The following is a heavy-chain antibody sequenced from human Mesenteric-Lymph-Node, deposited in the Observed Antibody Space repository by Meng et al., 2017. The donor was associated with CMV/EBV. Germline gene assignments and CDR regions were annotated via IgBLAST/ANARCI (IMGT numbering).Heavy chain of an antibody. CDR1: GVSVTGGSYY. CDR2: VYSRGNP. Sequence: SETLSLTCTVSGVSVTGGSYYWSWIRQPPGKTLEWIGYVYSRGNPNYNPSLKGRLTISVDTSKNQFSLELSSVTAADTAVYYCARDTAPFDIWGQGTMVTVS. CDR3: ARDTAPFDI. V-gene: IGHV4-61*01. J-gene: IGHJ3*02. D-gene: IGHD2-21*02.